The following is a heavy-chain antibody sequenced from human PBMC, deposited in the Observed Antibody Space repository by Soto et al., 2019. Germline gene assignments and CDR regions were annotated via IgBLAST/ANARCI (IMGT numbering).Heavy chain of an antibody. J-gene: IGHJ4*02. CDR1: GGSISSSSYY. D-gene: IGHD4-17*01. CDR2: IYYSGST. Sequence: QLQLQESGPGLVKPSETLSLTCTVSGGSISSSSYYWGWIRQPPGKGLEWIGSIYYSGSTYYNPSLKSRVTISVDTSKNQFSLKLSSVTAADTAVYYCARHGATVVTPADYWGQGTLVTVSS. CDR3: ARHGATVVTPADY. V-gene: IGHV4-39*01.